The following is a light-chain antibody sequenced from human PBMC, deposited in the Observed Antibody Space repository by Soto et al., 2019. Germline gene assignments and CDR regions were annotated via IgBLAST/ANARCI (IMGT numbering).Light chain of an antibody. Sequence: DIQMTQSPSSLSASVGDRVTITCRASESINRHLNWYQQKPGKAPKLLIYAASSSQNGVPSRFXGSGSGTDFTLTISNLQPEDFATYYCQQSYSTLSITFGQGTRLEIK. CDR3: QQSYSTLSIT. CDR2: AAS. CDR1: ESINRH. V-gene: IGKV1-39*01. J-gene: IGKJ5*01.